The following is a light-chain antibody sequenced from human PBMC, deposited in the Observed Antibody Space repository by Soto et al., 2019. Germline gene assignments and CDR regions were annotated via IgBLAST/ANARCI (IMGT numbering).Light chain of an antibody. V-gene: IGKV3-20*01. Sequence: EIVLTQSPGTLSLSPGERTTLSCRASQSVSSSYLAWYQQKPGQAPRLLIYGASSRATGIPDRFSGSGSGSVFTLTISRLEPEDFAVYYCQQYGSFGPGTKVDIK. CDR3: QQYGS. CDR2: GAS. CDR1: QSVSSSY. J-gene: IGKJ3*01.